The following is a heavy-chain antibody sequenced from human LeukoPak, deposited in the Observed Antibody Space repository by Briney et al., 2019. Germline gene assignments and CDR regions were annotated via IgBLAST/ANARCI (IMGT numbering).Heavy chain of an antibody. Sequence: GASVKVSCKASGGTLSSYAISWVRQAPGQGLEWMGGIIPIFGTANYAQKFQGRVTITADESTSTAYMELSSLRSEDTAVYYCARGGSSLGAFDIWGQGTMVTVSS. CDR3: ARGGSSLGAFDI. J-gene: IGHJ3*02. D-gene: IGHD6-13*01. CDR1: GGTLSSYA. CDR2: IIPIFGTA. V-gene: IGHV1-69*13.